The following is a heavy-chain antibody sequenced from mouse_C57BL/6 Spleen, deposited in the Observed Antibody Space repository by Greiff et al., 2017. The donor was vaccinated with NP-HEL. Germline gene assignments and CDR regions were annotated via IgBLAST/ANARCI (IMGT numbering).Heavy chain of an antibody. CDR1: GYSITSGYY. CDR2: ISYDGSN. D-gene: IGHD2-5*01. V-gene: IGHV3-6*01. CDR3: ARGGYYSNKYYFDY. J-gene: IGHJ2*01. Sequence: EVQLQESGPGLVKPSQSLSLTCSVTGYSITSGYYWNWIRQFPGNKLEWMGYISYDGSNNYNPSLKNRISITRDTSKNQFFLKLNSVTTEDTATYYCARGGYYSNKYYFDYWGQGTTLTVSS.